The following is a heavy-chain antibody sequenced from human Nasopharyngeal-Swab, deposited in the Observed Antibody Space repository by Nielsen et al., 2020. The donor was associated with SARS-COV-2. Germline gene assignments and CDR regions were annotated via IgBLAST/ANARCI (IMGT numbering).Heavy chain of an antibody. CDR3: VRHGHYTFDS. Sequence: GESLKISCAASGFSFSTSDMHWVRQAPGKGLEWVAVTSHDESHKYYAGSVHGRFTISRDNSKNTLYLQMNSLRAEDTAVYYCVRHGHYTFDSWGQGSLVTVSS. CDR1: GFSFSTSD. V-gene: IGHV3-30*03. D-gene: IGHD4-11*01. CDR2: TSHDESHK. J-gene: IGHJ4*02.